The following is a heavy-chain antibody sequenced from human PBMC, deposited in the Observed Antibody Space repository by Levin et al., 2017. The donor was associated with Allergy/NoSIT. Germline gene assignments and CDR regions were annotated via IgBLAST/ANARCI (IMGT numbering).Heavy chain of an antibody. Sequence: SCAASGFSFRNSWMTWVRQAPGKGLEWVANIKEDASEKNFVDSVRGRFTISRDNAQNSLYLQMNSLRAEDTAVYYCARNGLLYAFDMWGQGTMVTVSS. V-gene: IGHV3-7*01. CDR1: GFSFRNSW. J-gene: IGHJ3*02. D-gene: IGHD2/OR15-2a*01. CDR3: ARNGLLYAFDM. CDR2: IKEDASEK.